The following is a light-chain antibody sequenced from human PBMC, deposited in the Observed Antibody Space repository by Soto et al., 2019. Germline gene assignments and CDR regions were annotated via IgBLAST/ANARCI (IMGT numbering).Light chain of an antibody. V-gene: IGLV2-14*01. Sequence: QSALTQPASVSGSPGQSITISCTGTSSDVGGYNYVSWYQQHPGKAPKLMIYEVSNRPSGVSNRFSGSKSGNTASLTISGLKAADEADYYCSSYTSSSNLLFGGGTKLTVL. CDR3: SSYTSSSNLL. CDR2: EVS. CDR1: SSDVGGYNY. J-gene: IGLJ3*02.